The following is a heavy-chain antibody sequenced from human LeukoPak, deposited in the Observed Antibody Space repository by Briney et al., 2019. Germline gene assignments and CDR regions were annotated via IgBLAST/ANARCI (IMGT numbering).Heavy chain of an antibody. D-gene: IGHD4-23*01. CDR1: GGTFSSYA. J-gene: IGHJ4*02. CDR2: IIPIFGTA. V-gene: IGHV1-69*01. Sequence: ASVKVSYKASGGTFSSYAISWVRQAPGQGLEWMGGIIPIFGTANYAQKFQGRVTITADESTSTAYMELSSLRSEDTAAYYCARRTVVNYFDYWGQGTLVTVSS. CDR3: ARRTVVNYFDY.